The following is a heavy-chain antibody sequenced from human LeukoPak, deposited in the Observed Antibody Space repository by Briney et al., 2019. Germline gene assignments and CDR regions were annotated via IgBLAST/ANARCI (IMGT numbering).Heavy chain of an antibody. J-gene: IGHJ2*01. CDR1: GGSISGYY. Sequence: SETLPLTCTVSGGSISGYYWSWIRQPPGKGLEWIGYIYYSGSTNYNPSLKSRVTISVDTSKNQFSLKLSSVTAADTAVYYCARHQGNYYDRSFDLWGRGTLVTVSS. CDR3: ARHQGNYYDRSFDL. CDR2: IYYSGST. D-gene: IGHD3-22*01. V-gene: IGHV4-59*08.